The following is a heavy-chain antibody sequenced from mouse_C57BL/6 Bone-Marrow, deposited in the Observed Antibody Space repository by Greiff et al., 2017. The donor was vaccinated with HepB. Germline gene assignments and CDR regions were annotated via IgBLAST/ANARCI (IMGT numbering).Heavy chain of an antibody. CDR2: FNPISGYT. D-gene: IGHD2-3*01. CDR3: AMIYDGYYLDY. J-gene: IGHJ2*01. V-gene: IGHV1-7*01. CDR1: GYTFTSYW. Sequence: QVQLQQSGAELAKPGASVKLSCRASGYTFTSYWSHWVNQRPGQGLEWIGSFNPISGYTKYNQKFKDKATLTADKSSSTAYMQLSSLTYEDSAVYYCAMIYDGYYLDYWGQGTTLTVSS.